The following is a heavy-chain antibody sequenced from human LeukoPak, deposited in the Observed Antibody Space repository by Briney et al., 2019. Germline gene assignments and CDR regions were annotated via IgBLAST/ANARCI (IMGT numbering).Heavy chain of an antibody. J-gene: IGHJ4*02. D-gene: IGHD3-3*01. CDR2: IYTSGST. CDR1: GGSISSYY. V-gene: IGHV4-4*07. CDR3: ARDHNDFWSGYFAFDY. Sequence: SETLSLTCTVSGGSISSYYWSWIRQPAGKGLEWIGRIYTSGSTNYNPSLKSRVTMSVDTSKNQFSLKLSSVTAADTAVCYCARDHNDFWSGYFAFDYWGQGTLVTVSS.